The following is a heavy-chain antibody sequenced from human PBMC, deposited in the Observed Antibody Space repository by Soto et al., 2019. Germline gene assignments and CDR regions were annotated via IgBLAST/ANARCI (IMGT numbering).Heavy chain of an antibody. CDR3: ARDLPPGGIEVAPDEDAFDI. CDR2: ISAYNGKT. CDR1: CYTCTSYG. V-gene: IGHV1-18*01. J-gene: IGHJ3*02. Sequence: ASVKGSCKASCYTCTSYGISWVRQAPGQGLEWMGWISAYNGKTNYAQKLQGRVTMTTDKSTSTAYMELKSLRSDDKAVYYCARDLPPGGIEVAPDEDAFDIWGQGTMVTVSS. D-gene: IGHD6-19*01.